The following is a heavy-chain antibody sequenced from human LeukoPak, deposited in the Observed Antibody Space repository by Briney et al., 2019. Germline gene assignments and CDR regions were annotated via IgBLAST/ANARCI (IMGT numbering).Heavy chain of an antibody. CDR2: IHYSGST. CDR1: GVSISSSY. Sequence: SSETLSLTCTVSGVSISSSYWSWLRQSPGRGLEWIGYIHYSGSTNYNPSLKSRVTISVDTSENQFFLRLSSVTAADTAFYYCARGYYDSRGYSNPFDIWGQGTMVTVSS. D-gene: IGHD3-22*01. V-gene: IGHV4-59*01. J-gene: IGHJ3*02. CDR3: ARGYYDSRGYSNPFDI.